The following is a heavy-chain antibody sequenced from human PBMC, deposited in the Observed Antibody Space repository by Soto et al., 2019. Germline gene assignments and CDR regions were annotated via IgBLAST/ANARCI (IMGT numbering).Heavy chain of an antibody. V-gene: IGHV3-33*01. CDR3: ARVGLTAAAQPLPPDALDI. CDR1: GFTCSTYG. J-gene: IGHJ3*02. D-gene: IGHD2-15*01. CDR2: IWYDGSVK. Sequence: QVQLVESGGGVVQPGRSLRLSCAASGFTCSTYGMHWVRQAPGKGLEWVAVIWYDGSVKYYADSVKGRFTISRDNSKNTLYLQMNSLRAEDTAVYYCARVGLTAAAQPLPPDALDIWGQGTMVTVSS.